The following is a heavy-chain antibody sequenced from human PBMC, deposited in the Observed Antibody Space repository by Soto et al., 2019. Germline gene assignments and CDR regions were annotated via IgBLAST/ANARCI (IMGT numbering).Heavy chain of an antibody. Sequence: QVQLQESGPGLVKPSETLSLTCAVSGVSISRYYWSWIRQPPGKGLEWIGYVYYSGRTNYNPSLTRRVTISLDTSKSQFSLTLRSVTAADTAVYYCARDSYYYDTEGSFEDWFDSWGQGTLVTVSS. CDR2: VYYSGRT. V-gene: IGHV4-59*01. CDR3: ARDSYYYDTEGSFEDWFDS. CDR1: GVSISRYY. J-gene: IGHJ5*01. D-gene: IGHD3-22*01.